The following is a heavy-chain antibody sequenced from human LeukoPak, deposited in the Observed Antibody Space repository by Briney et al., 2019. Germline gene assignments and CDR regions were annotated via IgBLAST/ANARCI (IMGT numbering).Heavy chain of an antibody. CDR3: AGSRQEVWIKGGGMTAGSYYFDV. CDR1: GGSFSGYY. Sequence: PSETLSLTCAVYGGSFSGYYWTWIRQAPGKGLEWIGEINPSGRISYNPSLKSRLTISVDASKNQFSLNLRSLTAADTAVYYCAGSRQEVWIKGGGMTAGSYYFDVWGKGTTVTVS. J-gene: IGHJ6*03. V-gene: IGHV4-34*01. CDR2: INPSGRI. D-gene: IGHD1-26*01.